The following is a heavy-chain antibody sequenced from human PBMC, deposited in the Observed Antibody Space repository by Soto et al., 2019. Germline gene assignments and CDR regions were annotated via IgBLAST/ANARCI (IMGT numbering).Heavy chain of an antibody. Sequence: QVHLVQSGAEVKKPGASVKVSCKASGYTFTSYGITWVRQAPGQGLEWMGWISAHNGNTDYAQKLQGRVIVTRDTPTSTAYMELRSLICDDTAVYYCARGRYGDYWGQGALVTVSS. D-gene: IGHD1-1*01. J-gene: IGHJ4*02. CDR3: ARGRYGDY. CDR2: ISAHNGNT. CDR1: GYTFTSYG. V-gene: IGHV1-18*01.